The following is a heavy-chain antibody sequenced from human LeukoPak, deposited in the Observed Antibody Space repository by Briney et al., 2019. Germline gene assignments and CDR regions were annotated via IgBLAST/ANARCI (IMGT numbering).Heavy chain of an antibody. D-gene: IGHD6-19*01. CDR2: TYYRSKWYN. J-gene: IGHJ4*02. Sequence: SQTLSLTCAISGDIVSSNSAAWNWIRQSPSRGLEWLGRTYYRSKWYNDYALSVKSRITINPDTSKNQFSLQLNSVTPEDTAVYYCARALRYSGGWALDYWGQGTLVTVSS. CDR1: GDIVSSNSAA. V-gene: IGHV6-1*01. CDR3: ARALRYSGGWALDY.